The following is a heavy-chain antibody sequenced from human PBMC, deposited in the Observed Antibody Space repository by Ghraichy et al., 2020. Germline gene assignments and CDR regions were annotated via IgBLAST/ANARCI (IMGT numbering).Heavy chain of an antibody. Sequence: GWSLRLSCAASGFTVSSNYMSWVRQAPGKGLEWVSVIYSGGSTYYADSVKGRFTISRDNSKNTLYLQMNSLRAEDTAVYYCARAGDYYYYGMDVWGQGTTVTVSS. CDR3: ARAGDYYYYGMDV. D-gene: IGHD3-10*01. V-gene: IGHV3-53*01. CDR2: IYSGGST. J-gene: IGHJ6*02. CDR1: GFTVSSNY.